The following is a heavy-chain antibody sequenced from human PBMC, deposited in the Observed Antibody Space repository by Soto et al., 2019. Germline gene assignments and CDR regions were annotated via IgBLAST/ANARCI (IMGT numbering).Heavy chain of an antibody. D-gene: IGHD6-19*01. V-gene: IGHV4-4*02. J-gene: IGHJ4*02. CDR2: IYHSGST. Sequence: PSETLSLTCAVSGGSISSSNWWSWVRQPPGKGLEWIGEIYHSGSTNYNPSLKSRVTISVDKSKNQFSLKLSSVTAADTAVYYCARAAGYSSGWYTHTFDCWGQGTLVTV. CDR1: GGSISSSNW. CDR3: ARAAGYSSGWYTHTFDC.